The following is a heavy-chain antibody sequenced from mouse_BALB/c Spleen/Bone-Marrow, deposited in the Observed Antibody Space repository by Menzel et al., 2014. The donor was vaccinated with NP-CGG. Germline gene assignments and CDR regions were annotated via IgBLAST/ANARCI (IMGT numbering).Heavy chain of an antibody. CDR1: GFNINDTY. Sequence: DVQLQESGAELVKPGASVKLSCTASGFNINDTYLHWVKQRPEQGLDWIGRIDPAIFTKYDPKFQGKATITADTSSNTAYLHLSSLTSEDTAVYYCARYRLGTYFDYWGQGTTLTVSS. CDR3: ARYRLGTYFDY. CDR2: IDPAIFT. V-gene: IGHV14-3*02. J-gene: IGHJ2*01. D-gene: IGHD2-14*01.